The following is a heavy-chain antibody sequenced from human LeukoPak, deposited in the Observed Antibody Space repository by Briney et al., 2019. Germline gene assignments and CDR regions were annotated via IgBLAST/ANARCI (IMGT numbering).Heavy chain of an antibody. J-gene: IGHJ6*03. CDR2: MNPNSGNT. V-gene: IGHV1-8*01. D-gene: IGHD6-25*01. CDR3: ARGNRGYSAFYYYYYYMDV. Sequence: GASVKVSCKASGYTFTSYDINWVRQATGQGLEWMGWMNPNSGNTGYAQKFQGRVTMTRNTSISTAYMELSSLRSEDTAVYYCARGNRGYSAFYYYYYYMDVWGKGTTVTISS. CDR1: GYTFTSYD.